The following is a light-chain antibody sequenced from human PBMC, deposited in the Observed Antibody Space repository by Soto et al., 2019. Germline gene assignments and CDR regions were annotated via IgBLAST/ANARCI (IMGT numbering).Light chain of an antibody. CDR2: GAS. Sequence: EIVLTQSPGTLSLSPGERATLSCRASQSVSSNYLAWYEQKPGQAPRLLIYGASSRATGIPDRFSGSGSGTDFTLTINRLEPEDFAVYYCQQYGDSSWTFGQGTKVEIK. J-gene: IGKJ1*01. CDR1: QSVSSNY. CDR3: QQYGDSSWT. V-gene: IGKV3-20*01.